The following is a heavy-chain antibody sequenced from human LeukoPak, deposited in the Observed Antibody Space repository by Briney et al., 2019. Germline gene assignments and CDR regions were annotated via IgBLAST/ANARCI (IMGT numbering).Heavy chain of an antibody. J-gene: IGHJ3*02. D-gene: IGHD3-3*01. V-gene: IGHV3-7*01. CDR1: GFTFSDYW. Sequence: QPGGSLRLSCAASGFTFSDYWMTWVRQAPGKGLEWVANLNQGGSETYYVDSVKGRFTISRDNAKNSLYLQMNSLRAEDTAVYYCARDPYYDFWSGQNDAFDIWGQGTMVTVSS. CDR3: ARDPYYDFWSGQNDAFDI. CDR2: LNQGGSET.